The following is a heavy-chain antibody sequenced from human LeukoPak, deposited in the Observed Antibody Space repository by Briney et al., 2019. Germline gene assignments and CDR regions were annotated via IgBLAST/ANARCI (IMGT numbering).Heavy chain of an antibody. CDR3: ATLWGYDSSGYYYGWGTFDY. D-gene: IGHD3-22*01. V-gene: IGHV1-2*02. J-gene: IGHJ4*02. CDR2: INPNSGGT. Sequence: GASVKVSCKASGYTFTGYYMHWVRQAPGQGLEWMGWINPNSGGTNYAQKFQGRVTMTRDTSISTAYMELSSLRSEDTAVYYCATLWGYDSSGYYYGWGTFDYWGQGTLVTVSS. CDR1: GYTFTGYY.